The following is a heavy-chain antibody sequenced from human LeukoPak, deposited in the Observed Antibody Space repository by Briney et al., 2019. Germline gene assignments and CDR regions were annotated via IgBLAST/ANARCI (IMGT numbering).Heavy chain of an antibody. CDR2: INPNSGGT. CDR3: ARPRYCSGGSCYQGIGY. J-gene: IGHJ4*02. CDR1: GYTFTGYY. V-gene: IGHV1-2*02. D-gene: IGHD2-15*01. Sequence: VKVSCKXSGYTFTGYYMHWVRQAPGQGLEWMGWINPNSGGTNYAQKFQGRVTMTRDTSISTAYMELSRLRSDDTAVYYCARPRYCSGGSCYQGIGYWGQGTLVAVSS.